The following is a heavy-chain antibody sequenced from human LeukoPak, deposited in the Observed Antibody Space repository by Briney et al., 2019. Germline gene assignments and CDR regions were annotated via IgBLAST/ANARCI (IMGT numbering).Heavy chain of an antibody. CDR2: ISYSGST. Sequence: PSETLSLTCNVSGGSISSYYWSWIRQPPGKGLEWIGYISYSGSTNYNPSLKSRVTISSDTSKNQFSLRLSFVTAADTAVYFCASPRGDDSGGYYTWYFHHWGQGILVTVSS. CDR3: ASPRGDDSGGYYTWYFHH. D-gene: IGHD3-22*01. J-gene: IGHJ1*01. V-gene: IGHV4-59*08. CDR1: GGSISSYY.